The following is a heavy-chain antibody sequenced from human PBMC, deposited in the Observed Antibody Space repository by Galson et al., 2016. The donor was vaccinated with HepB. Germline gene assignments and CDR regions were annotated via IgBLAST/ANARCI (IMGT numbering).Heavy chain of an antibody. CDR2: FDPDAGET. D-gene: IGHD6-19*01. V-gene: IGHV1-24*01. CDR1: GYTLTELS. J-gene: IGHJ4*01. CDR3: ATGLMAGTTFDY. Sequence: SVKVSCKVSGYTLTELSMHWVRQAPGKGLEWMGGFDPDAGETIYAQKFQGRVTMTEDTSTDTAYMELTSLRSEDTAVYYCATGLMAGTTFDYWGQGTLVTVSS.